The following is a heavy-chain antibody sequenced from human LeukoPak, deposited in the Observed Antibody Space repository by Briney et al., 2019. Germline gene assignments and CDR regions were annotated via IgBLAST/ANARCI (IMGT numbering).Heavy chain of an antibody. V-gene: IGHV4-59*01. CDR2: IYYSGST. CDR1: GGSISSYY. CDR3: SRAYPYCTSTNCQPL. J-gene: IGHJ4*02. D-gene: IGHD2-2*01. Sequence: PSETLSLTCTVSGGSISSYYWSWIRQPPGKGLEWIGYIYYSGSTNYNPSLKSRVTISVNTSKTQFSLKLSSVTAADTAVYYCSRAYPYCTSTNCQPLWGQGTLGTVPS.